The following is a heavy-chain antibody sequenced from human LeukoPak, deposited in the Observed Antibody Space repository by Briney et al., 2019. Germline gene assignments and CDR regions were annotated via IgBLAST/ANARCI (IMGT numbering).Heavy chain of an antibody. CDR1: GDSFSNYY. CDR2: VYYSGST. Sequence: SETLSLTCSVSGDSFSNYYWTWIRQPPGKGLEWIGYVYYSGSTNYNPSLKTRLHLSVDTSKNRFSLKLSSVTAADTAVYYCARDQEYSGSYYRYFDSWGQGTLVTVSS. J-gene: IGHJ4*02. CDR3: ARDQEYSGSYYRYFDS. D-gene: IGHD1-26*01. V-gene: IGHV4-59*01.